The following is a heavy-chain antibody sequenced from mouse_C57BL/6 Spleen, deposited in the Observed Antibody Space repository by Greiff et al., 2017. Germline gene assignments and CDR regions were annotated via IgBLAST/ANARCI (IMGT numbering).Heavy chain of an antibody. J-gene: IGHJ1*03. CDR3: ARGALYYDYDVWYFDV. D-gene: IGHD2-4*01. Sequence: QVQLKESGAELARPGASVKMSCKASGYTFTSYTMHWVKQRPGQGLEWIGYINPSSGYTKYNQKFKDKATFTADKSSSTAYMQLSSLTSEDSAVYYCARGALYYDYDVWYFDVWGTGTTVTVSS. CDR2: INPSSGYT. CDR1: GYTFTSYT. V-gene: IGHV1-4*01.